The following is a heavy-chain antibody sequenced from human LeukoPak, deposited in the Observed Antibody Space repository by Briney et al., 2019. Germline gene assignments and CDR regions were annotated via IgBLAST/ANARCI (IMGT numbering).Heavy chain of an antibody. J-gene: IGHJ4*02. CDR1: GYSFNNYW. CDR3: ARRLTTATFDY. CDR2: IYPGDSDT. V-gene: IGHV5-51*01. D-gene: IGHD4-11*01. Sequence: GESLKISCEGSGYSFNNYWIVWVRQMPGEGLEWMGIIYPGDSDTRYSPSFRGLVTISVDKSISTAYLQWSSLEASDTAMYYCARRLTTATFDYWGQGTLVTVSS.